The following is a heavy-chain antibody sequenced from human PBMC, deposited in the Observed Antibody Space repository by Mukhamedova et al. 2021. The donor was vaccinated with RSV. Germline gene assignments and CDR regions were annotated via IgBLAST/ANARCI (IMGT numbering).Heavy chain of an antibody. D-gene: IGHD2-15*01. V-gene: IGHV4-38-2*02. CDR2: IYHSGST. J-gene: IGHJ4*02. CDR3: ARDPSGYCSRGSCHYFDY. Sequence: GLEWIGSIYHSGSTYYNPSLKIRVTISVDTSKNQFSLKLSSVTAADTAVYYCARDPSGYCSRGSCHYFDYWGQGTRVTVSS.